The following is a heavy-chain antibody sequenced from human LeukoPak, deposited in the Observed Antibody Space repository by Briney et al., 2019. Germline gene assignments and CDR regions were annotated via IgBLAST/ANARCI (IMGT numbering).Heavy chain of an antibody. Sequence: PSETLSLTCTVSGGSISGYYWSWIRQPPGKGLEWIGYIYYSGSTNYNPSLKSRVTISVDTSKNQFSLKLSSVTAADTAVYYCARSPYTVTTPDYWGQGTPVTVSS. V-gene: IGHV4-59*13. J-gene: IGHJ4*02. CDR2: IYYSGST. CDR1: GGSISGYY. D-gene: IGHD4-17*01. CDR3: ARSPYTVTTPDY.